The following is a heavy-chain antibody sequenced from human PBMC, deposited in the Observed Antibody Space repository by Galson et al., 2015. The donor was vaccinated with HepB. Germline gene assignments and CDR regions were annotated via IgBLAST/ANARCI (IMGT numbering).Heavy chain of an antibody. CDR3: ARGSFDYGDPGDFDY. D-gene: IGHD4-17*01. CDR1: GFTFSSYS. CDR2: ISSSSSYI. J-gene: IGHJ4*02. Sequence: SLRLSCAASGFTFSSYSMNWVRQAPGKGLEWVSSISSSSSYIYYADSVKGRFTISRDNAKNSLYLQVNSLRAEDTAVYYCARGSFDYGDPGDFDYWGQGTLVTVSS. V-gene: IGHV3-21*01.